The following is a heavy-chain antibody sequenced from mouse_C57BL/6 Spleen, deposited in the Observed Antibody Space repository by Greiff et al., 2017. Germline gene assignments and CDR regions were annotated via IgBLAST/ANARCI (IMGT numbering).Heavy chain of an antibody. CDR1: GYTFTNYW. Sequence: QVQLQQSGAELVRPGTSVKMSCKASGYTFTNYWIGWAKQRPGHGLEWIGDIYPGGGYTNYNEKFKGKATLTADKSSSTAYMQFSSLTSEDSAIYYCARGGYGSSYVRYYAMDYWGQGTSVTVSS. CDR3: ARGGYGSSYVRYYAMDY. V-gene: IGHV1-63*01. CDR2: IYPGGGYT. J-gene: IGHJ4*01. D-gene: IGHD1-1*01.